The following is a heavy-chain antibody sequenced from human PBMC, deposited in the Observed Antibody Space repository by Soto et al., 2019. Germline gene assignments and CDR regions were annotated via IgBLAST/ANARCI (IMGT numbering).Heavy chain of an antibody. CDR3: VRGYCTTTPCSGDFQH. CDR1: GYKFTTYF. Sequence: QVQLVQSGAEVKKPGASVKVACKASGYKFTTYFIHWVRQAPGQGLEWMGMIHHSGDTGYGQKFRGRVTMTIATSTTTAYMELRNLTSEDTAIYFSVRGYCTTTPCSGDFQHWGQGTLGTVSS. V-gene: IGHV1-46*01. CDR2: IHHSGDT. D-gene: IGHD2-8*01. J-gene: IGHJ1*01.